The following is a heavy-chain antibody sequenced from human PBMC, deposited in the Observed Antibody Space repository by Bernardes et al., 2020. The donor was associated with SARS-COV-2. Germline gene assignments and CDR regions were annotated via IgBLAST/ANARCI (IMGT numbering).Heavy chain of an antibody. V-gene: IGHV3-23*01. CDR1: GFTFSSYA. D-gene: IGHD6-6*01. Sequence: GGSLRLSCAASGFTFSSYAMSWVRQAPGKGLEWVSAISGSGGSTYYADSVKGRFTISRDNSKNTLYLQMNSLRAEDTAVYYCAKAPQRRSSSDGMDVWGQGTTVTVSS. CDR3: AKAPQRRSSSDGMDV. J-gene: IGHJ6*02. CDR2: ISGSGGST.